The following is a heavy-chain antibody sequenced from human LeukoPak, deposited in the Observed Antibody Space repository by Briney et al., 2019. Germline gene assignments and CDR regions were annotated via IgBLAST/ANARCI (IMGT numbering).Heavy chain of an antibody. CDR1: GGTFSSYA. J-gene: IGHJ6*02. CDR2: IIPILGIA. D-gene: IGHD4-17*01. V-gene: IGHV1-69*04. Sequence: SVKVSCKASGGTFSSYAISWVRQAPGQGLEWMGRIIPILGIANYAQKFQGRVTITADKSTSTAYMELSSLRSEDTAVYYCARDEDGDYQRRYYYYGMGVWGQGTTVTVSS. CDR3: ARDEDGDYQRRYYYYGMGV.